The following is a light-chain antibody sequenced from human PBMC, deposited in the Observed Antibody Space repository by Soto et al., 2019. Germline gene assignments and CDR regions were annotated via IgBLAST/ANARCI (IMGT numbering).Light chain of an antibody. CDR2: EVT. Sequence: QSVLTQPASVSGSPGQSITISCTGTSSDVGAYNYVSWYQQHPGKAPKLIIYEVTNRLSGVSNRFSGSKSGNTASLTISGLQAEDESDYYCSSYTTGSTLVFGGGTKLTVL. CDR1: SSDVGAYNY. V-gene: IGLV2-14*01. J-gene: IGLJ3*02. CDR3: SSYTTGSTLV.